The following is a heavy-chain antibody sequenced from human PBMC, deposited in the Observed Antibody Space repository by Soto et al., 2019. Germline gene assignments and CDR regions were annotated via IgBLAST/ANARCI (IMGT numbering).Heavy chain of an antibody. V-gene: IGHV1-18*01. Sequence: QVQLVQSGAELKKPGASVKVSCKASGYTFRNYGINWVRQAPGQGLEWMGWISAYNGNPKYAQKFQGRVTLATDTPTTTAYMELGSLKSDDTAVDYCASDVRQFVHNSDNRDIWGQGTTVTVSS. D-gene: IGHD6-6*01. CDR1: GYTFRNYG. J-gene: IGHJ3*02. CDR3: ASDVRQFVHNSDNRDI. CDR2: ISAYNGNP.